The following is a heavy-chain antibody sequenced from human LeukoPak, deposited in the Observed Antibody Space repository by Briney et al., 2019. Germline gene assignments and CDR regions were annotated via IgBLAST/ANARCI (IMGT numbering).Heavy chain of an antibody. V-gene: IGHV4-39*07. D-gene: IGHD7-27*01. J-gene: IGHJ5*02. Sequence: SETLSLTCTVSGGSLSSPPNYWNWVRQTPGKGLEWIGSIYYSGNTFYNPSLKTRATLSVDTSKNQFSLKVTSVTAADTAVYYCARDGDSNSLDLWGQGTLVTVSS. CDR1: GGSLSSPPNY. CDR3: ARDGDSNSLDL. CDR2: IYYSGNT.